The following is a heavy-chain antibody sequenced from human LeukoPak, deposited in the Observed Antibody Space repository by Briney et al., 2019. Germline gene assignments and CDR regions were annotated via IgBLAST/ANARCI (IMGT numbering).Heavy chain of an antibody. Sequence: ASVTVSCKVSGYTLTELSMHWVRQAPGKGLEWMGGFDPEDGETIYAQKFQCRVTMTEDTSTDTAYMELSRLRSEDTAVYYCATLYTGTTSWFDPWGQGTLFTVSS. D-gene: IGHD1-1*01. CDR2: FDPEDGET. J-gene: IGHJ5*02. V-gene: IGHV1-24*01. CDR3: ATLYTGTTSWFDP. CDR1: GYTLTELS.